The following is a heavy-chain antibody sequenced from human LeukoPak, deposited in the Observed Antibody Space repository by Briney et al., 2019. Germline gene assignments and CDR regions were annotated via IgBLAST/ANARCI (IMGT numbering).Heavy chain of an antibody. J-gene: IGHJ2*01. Sequence: TSETLSLTCTVSRGSISSTTYYWDWIRQPPGKGLEWIGSIYYSGSTYYNPSLKSRVTISVDTSKNQFSLRLTSVTAADTAVYYCARKTDSSGWYPYFDPWGRGTLATVSS. CDR1: RGSISSTTYY. V-gene: IGHV4-39*01. D-gene: IGHD6-19*01. CDR2: IYYSGST. CDR3: ARKTDSSGWYPYFDP.